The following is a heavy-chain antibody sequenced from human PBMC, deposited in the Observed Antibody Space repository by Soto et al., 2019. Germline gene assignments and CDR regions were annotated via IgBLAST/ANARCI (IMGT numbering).Heavy chain of an antibody. CDR1: GYSISSGPY. V-gene: IGHV4-38-2*02. CDR3: ARAHVVVVAGSTFDY. CDR2: IYHGGTT. D-gene: IGHD2-21*02. Sequence: SETLSLNCTVSGYSISSGPYCGWIRQPPGKGPEWIASIYHGGTTFYNPSLKSRVTISVDTSHNQFSLNLRSVTAADTAVYYCARAHVVVVAGSTFDYWGHGTLVTVTS. J-gene: IGHJ4*01.